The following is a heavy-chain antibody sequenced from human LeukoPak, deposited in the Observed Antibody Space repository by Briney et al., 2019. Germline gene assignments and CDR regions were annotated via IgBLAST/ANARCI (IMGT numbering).Heavy chain of an antibody. CDR3: AAIETSHYDSSGYYFGQLWFDP. D-gene: IGHD3-22*01. Sequence: PGGSLRLSCAASGFTFSSYGMHWVRQAPGKGLEWVAFIRYDGSNKYYADSVKGRFTISRDNSKNTLYLQMNSLRAEDTAVYYCAAIETSHYDSSGYYFGQLWFDPWGQGTLVTVSS. V-gene: IGHV3-30*02. CDR1: GFTFSSYG. CDR2: IRYDGSNK. J-gene: IGHJ5*02.